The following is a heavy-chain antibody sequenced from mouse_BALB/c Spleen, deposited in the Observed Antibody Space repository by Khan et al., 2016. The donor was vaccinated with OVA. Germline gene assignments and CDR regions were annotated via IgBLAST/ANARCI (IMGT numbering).Heavy chain of an antibody. CDR1: GYTFTSYW. J-gene: IGHJ2*01. CDR2: INPTSGYT. V-gene: IGHV1-7*01. Sequence: VQLQQSGAELAKPGASVKMSCTASGYTFTSYWMHWIKQRPGQGLEWIGYINPTSGYTDYNQKFKDKATLTADKFSSNAYMQLSSLTSEDSAVYYGARDRIDYWGQGTALTVSS. CDR3: ARDRIDY.